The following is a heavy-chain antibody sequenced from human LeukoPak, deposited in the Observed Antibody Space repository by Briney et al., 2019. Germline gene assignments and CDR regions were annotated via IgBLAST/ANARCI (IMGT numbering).Heavy chain of an antibody. V-gene: IGHV4-4*07. CDR3: ARARGNSNYQFDY. Sequence: SETLSLTCTVSSGSINSYYWSWIRQPAGKGLEWIGRIYTSGSTNYNPSLRSRVTMSLDTSKNQFSLKLISVTAADTAVYYCARARGNSNYQFDYWGQGALVTVSS. CDR1: SGSINSYY. J-gene: IGHJ4*02. CDR2: IYTSGST. D-gene: IGHD4-11*01.